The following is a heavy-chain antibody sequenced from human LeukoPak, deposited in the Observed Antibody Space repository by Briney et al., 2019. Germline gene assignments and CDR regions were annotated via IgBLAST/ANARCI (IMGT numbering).Heavy chain of an antibody. CDR2: ITGSDDTT. D-gene: IGHD5-12*01. J-gene: IGHJ4*02. CDR1: GFTFSSDA. V-gene: IGHV3-23*01. CDR3: AKGPQLYSGYHPDY. Sequence: GGSLRLSCAASGFTFSSDAMTWVRQAPGEGLEWVSTITGSDDTTYYADSVKGRFTLSRDYSKNTVHLQLNSLRAEDTAMYYCAKGPQLYSGYHPDYWGQGTLVTVSS.